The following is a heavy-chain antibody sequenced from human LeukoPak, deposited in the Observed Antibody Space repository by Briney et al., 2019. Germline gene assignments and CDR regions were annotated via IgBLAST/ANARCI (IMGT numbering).Heavy chain of an antibody. CDR2: INGDGSIT. J-gene: IGHJ4*02. CDR3: ARGFDY. V-gene: IGHV3-74*01. CDR1: GFTFSTYW. Sequence: GGSLRLSCAASGFTFSTYWMHWVRQAPGKGLMWVSHINGDGSITTYADSVKGRFTISRDNAKNTLYLQMNSLRVEDTAVYYCARGFDYWGQGTLVTVSS.